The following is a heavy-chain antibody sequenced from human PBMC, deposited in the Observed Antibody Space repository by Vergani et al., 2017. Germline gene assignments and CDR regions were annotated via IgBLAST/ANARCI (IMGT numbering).Heavy chain of an antibody. J-gene: IGHJ5*02. D-gene: IGHD6-13*01. CDR1: GYSISSGYY. V-gene: IGHV4-38-2*02. CDR3: ARGIIAASGKTRGNLFDP. CDR2: ISHSGYT. Sequence: QVQLQESGPGLLKPSETLSLTCTVSGYSISSGYYWGWFLQPPGKGLEWIGSISHSGYTFYSPSLKSRVSMSVDTSKNQFSLKLSSVTAADTAMYYCARGIIAASGKTRGNLFDPGGQGNLVTVFS.